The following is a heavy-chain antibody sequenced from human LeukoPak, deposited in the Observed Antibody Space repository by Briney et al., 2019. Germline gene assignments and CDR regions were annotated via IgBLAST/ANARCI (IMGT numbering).Heavy chain of an antibody. V-gene: IGHV4-34*01. CDR1: GGSFSGYY. CDR3: AREGEYFDWLLRPAAFDI. CDR2: INHSGST. D-gene: IGHD3-9*01. J-gene: IGHJ3*02. Sequence: SETLSLTCAVYGGSFSGYYWSWIRQPPGKGLEWIGEINHSGSTNYNPSLKSRVTISVDTSKNQFSLKLSSVTAADTAVYYCAREGEYFDWLLRPAAFDIWGQGTMVTVSS.